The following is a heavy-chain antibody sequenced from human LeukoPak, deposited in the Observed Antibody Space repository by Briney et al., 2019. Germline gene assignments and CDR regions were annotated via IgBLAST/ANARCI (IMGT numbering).Heavy chain of an antibody. CDR2: ISAYNGNT. V-gene: IGHV1-18*04. J-gene: IGHJ4*02. CDR1: GYTFTSYG. D-gene: IGHD3-10*01. Sequence: ASVKVSCKASGYTFTSYGISWVRQAPGQGLEWVGWISAYNGNTNYAQKLQGRVTMTTDTSTSTAYMELRSLRSDDTAVYYCARVWDYYGSGSYSGEGAGDYWGQGTLVTVSS. CDR3: ARVWDYYGSGSYSGEGAGDY.